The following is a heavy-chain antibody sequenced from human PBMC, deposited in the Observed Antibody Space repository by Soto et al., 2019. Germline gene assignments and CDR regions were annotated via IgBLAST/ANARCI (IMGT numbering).Heavy chain of an antibody. CDR3: ARGLQWELPIQY. D-gene: IGHD1-26*01. CDR2: ISITGAST. V-gene: IGHV3-23*01. J-gene: IGHJ4*02. Sequence: EVQLLESGGGLVQPGGSLRLSCAASGFTFSSYAMSWVRQAPGKGLEWVSAISITGASTYYADSVKGRFTISRDKSKNTLCLQMNSLRAEDTALYYCARGLQWELPIQYWGQGTLVTVSS. CDR1: GFTFSSYA.